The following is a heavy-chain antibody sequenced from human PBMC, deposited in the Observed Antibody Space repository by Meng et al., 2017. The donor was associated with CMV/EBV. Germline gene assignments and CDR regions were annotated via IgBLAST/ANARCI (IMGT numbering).Heavy chain of an antibody. CDR1: TRGVG. CDR2: IYWNDDK. D-gene: IGHD3-3*01. J-gene: IGHJ5*02. V-gene: IGHV2-5*01. CDR3: AHLHTYYDFWSGYYTGWFDP. Sequence: TRGVGVGWIRQHPGKALEWLALIYWNDDKRYSPSLKSRLTITKDTSKNQVVLTMTNMDPVDTATYYCAHLHTYYDFWSGYYTGWFDPWGQGTLVTVSS.